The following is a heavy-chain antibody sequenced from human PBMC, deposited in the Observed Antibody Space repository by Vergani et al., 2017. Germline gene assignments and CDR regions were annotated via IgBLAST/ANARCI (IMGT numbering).Heavy chain of an antibody. CDR3: ARVGTSSNRDYFDY. J-gene: IGHJ4*02. D-gene: IGHD2-2*01. CDR2: INPNSGGT. V-gene: IGHV1-2*02. Sequence: VQLVESGGGLVQPGRSLRLSCAASGYTFTAYFMHWVRQAPGQGLEWMGWINPNSGGTNYAQKFQGRVTMTRDTSISTAYMELSNLRSDDTAVYYCARVGTSSNRDYFDYWGQGTLVTVSS. CDR1: GYTFTAYF.